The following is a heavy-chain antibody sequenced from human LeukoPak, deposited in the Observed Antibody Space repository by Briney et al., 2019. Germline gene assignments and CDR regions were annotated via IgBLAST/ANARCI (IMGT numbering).Heavy chain of an antibody. CDR3: ARHFHPAETTGGYFDV. CDR1: GYNFTPYW. J-gene: IGHJ2*01. Sequence: GESLKISCQSSGYNFTPYWIVWVRQMPGKGLEGMGITFAGYSYTIYSPSFQCQVTMSVDKSISTAYLQWSSLKASDTAMYYCARHFHPAETTGGYFDVWGRGTLVTVSA. CDR2: TFAGYSYT. D-gene: IGHD4-17*01. V-gene: IGHV5-51*01.